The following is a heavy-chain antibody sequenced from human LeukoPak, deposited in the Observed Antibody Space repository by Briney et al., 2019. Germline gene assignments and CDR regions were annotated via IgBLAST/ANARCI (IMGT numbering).Heavy chain of an antibody. J-gene: IGHJ5*02. V-gene: IGHV3-21*01. Sequence: GGSPRLSCAASGFTFSSYSMNWVRQAPGEGLEWVSSISSSSSYIYYADSVKGRFTISRDNAKNSLYLQMNSLRAEDTAVYYCARAVVDVVVAVNWFDPWGQGTLVTVSS. CDR1: GFTFSSYS. D-gene: IGHD2-15*01. CDR3: ARAVVDVVVAVNWFDP. CDR2: ISSSSSYI.